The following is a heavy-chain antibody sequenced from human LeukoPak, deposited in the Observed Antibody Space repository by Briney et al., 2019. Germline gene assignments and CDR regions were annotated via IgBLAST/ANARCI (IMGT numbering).Heavy chain of an antibody. D-gene: IGHD3-22*01. Sequence: GGSLRLSCAASGFTFSSYSMNWVRQAPGKGLEWVSSISSSRSYIYYADSVKGRFTISRDNAKNSLYLQMNSLRAEDTAVYYCAREPFDSSGYYYFDYWGQGTLVTVSS. CDR2: ISSSRSYI. V-gene: IGHV3-21*01. J-gene: IGHJ4*02. CDR1: GFTFSSYS. CDR3: AREPFDSSGYYYFDY.